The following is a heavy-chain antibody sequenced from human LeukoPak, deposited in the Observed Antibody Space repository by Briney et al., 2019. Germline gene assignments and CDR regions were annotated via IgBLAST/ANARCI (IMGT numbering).Heavy chain of an antibody. CDR3: ARGGRVVVNPFDY. D-gene: IGHD3-22*01. Sequence: ASVKVSCKASGGTFSSYAISRVRQAPGQGLEWMGGIIPIFGTANYAQKFQGRVTITADESTSTAYMELSSLRSEDTAVYYCARGGRVVVNPFDYWGQGTLVTVSS. V-gene: IGHV1-69*13. J-gene: IGHJ4*02. CDR2: IIPIFGTA. CDR1: GGTFSSYA.